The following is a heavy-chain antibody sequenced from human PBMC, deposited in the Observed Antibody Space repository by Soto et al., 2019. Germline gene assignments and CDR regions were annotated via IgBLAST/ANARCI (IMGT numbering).Heavy chain of an antibody. D-gene: IGHD5-12*01. V-gene: IGHV3-23*01. Sequence: EVKLLESGGGLVQPGESLRLSCVASGFRFWTYSMSWVRQAPGKGLEWVSGISGDGSATSYADSLKGRFTVSRDNSKDTLFLQMNTLRVEDTAVHYCAKTRLYDNNDYHRDGFDVWGPGTAVTVS. CDR3: AKTRLYDNNDYHRDGFDV. J-gene: IGHJ3*01. CDR2: ISGDGSAT. CDR1: GFRFWTYS.